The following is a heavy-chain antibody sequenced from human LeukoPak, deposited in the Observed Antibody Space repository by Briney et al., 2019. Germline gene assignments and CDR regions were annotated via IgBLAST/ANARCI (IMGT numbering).Heavy chain of an antibody. CDR1: GFTFRDHS. J-gene: IGHJ4*02. V-gene: IGHV3-33*08. Sequence: GGSLRLSCAASGFTFRDHSLHWVRQAPGKGLEWVAVIWYDGSNKYYADSVKGRFTISRDNSKNTLYLQMNSLRAEDTAVYYCARQGSVPGIVGAMGLDYWGQGTTVTVSS. D-gene: IGHD1-26*01. CDR2: IWYDGSNK. CDR3: ARQGSVPGIVGAMGLDY.